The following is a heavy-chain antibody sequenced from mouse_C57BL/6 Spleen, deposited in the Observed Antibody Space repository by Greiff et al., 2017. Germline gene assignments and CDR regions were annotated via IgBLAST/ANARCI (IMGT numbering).Heavy chain of an antibody. CDR3: ARGGGLRRGYVDY. V-gene: IGHV1-22*01. Sequence: VQLQQSGPELVKPGASVKMSCKASGYTFTDYNMHWVKQSHGKSLEWIGYINPNNGGTSYNQKFKGKATLTVNKSSSTASMDLRSLTSEDSAVYDCARGGGLRRGYVDYWGQGTTLTVSS. CDR1: GYTFTDYN. CDR2: INPNNGGT. J-gene: IGHJ2*01. D-gene: IGHD2-2*01.